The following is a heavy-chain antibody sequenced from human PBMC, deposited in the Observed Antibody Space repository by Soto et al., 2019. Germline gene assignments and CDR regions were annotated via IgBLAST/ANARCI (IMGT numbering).Heavy chain of an antibody. CDR2: IYHSGST. Sequence: WRCINQPPGKGLEWIGEIYHSGSTNYNPSLKSRVTISVDKSKNQFSLKLSSVTAADTAVYYCARVFPGGGKDCSGGSSVVDYWGQRTLVTVSS. V-gene: IGHV4-4*02. J-gene: IGHJ4*02. CDR3: ARVFPGGGKDCSGGSSVVDY. D-gene: IGHD2-15*01.